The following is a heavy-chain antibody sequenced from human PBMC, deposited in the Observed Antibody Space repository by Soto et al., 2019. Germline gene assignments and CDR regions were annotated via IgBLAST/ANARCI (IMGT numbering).Heavy chain of an antibody. CDR2: SHYTGST. V-gene: IGHV4-59*08. D-gene: IGHD2-15*01. Sequence: QVQLQESGPGLVKPSETLSLTCTVSGGSISNYYWSWVRQPPGKGLEWIGYSHYTGSTNYNPSLKRRVTLSVYTSKRQFSRTLSSVTAADTGVYYCATVTGRPAVAGVDVSGPGAAVIGSS. CDR3: ATVTGRPAVAGVDV. J-gene: IGHJ6*02. CDR1: GGSISNYY.